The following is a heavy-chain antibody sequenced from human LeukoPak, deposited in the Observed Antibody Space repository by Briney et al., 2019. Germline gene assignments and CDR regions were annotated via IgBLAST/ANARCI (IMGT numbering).Heavy chain of an antibody. D-gene: IGHD5-18*01. CDR3: ARDRDSYGFNDY. J-gene: IGHJ4*02. Sequence: PGRSLRLSCAASGFTFSSYSMNWVRQAPGKGLEWVSSISSSSSYIYYADSVKGRFTISRDNAKNSLYLQMNSLRAEDTAVYYCARDRDSYGFNDYWGQGTLVTVSS. CDR1: GFTFSSYS. CDR2: ISSSSSYI. V-gene: IGHV3-21*01.